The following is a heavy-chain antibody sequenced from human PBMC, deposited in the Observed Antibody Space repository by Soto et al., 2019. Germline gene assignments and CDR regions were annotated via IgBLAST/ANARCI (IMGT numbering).Heavy chain of an antibody. V-gene: IGHV5-10-1*01. CDR3: ARQIYDSDTGPNFQYYFDS. CDR1: GYSFAGYW. J-gene: IGHJ4*01. D-gene: IGHD3-22*01. CDR2: IDPSDSQT. Sequence: GESLKISCKGSGYSFAGYWITWVRQKPGKGLEWMGRIDPSDSQTYYSPSFRGHVTISVTKSITTVFLQWSSLRASDTAMYYCARQIYDSDTGPNFQYYFDSWGHGTPVIVSS.